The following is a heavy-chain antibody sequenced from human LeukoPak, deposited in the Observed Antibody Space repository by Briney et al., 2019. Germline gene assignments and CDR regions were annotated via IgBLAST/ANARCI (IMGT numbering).Heavy chain of an antibody. CDR1: GGSFSGYY. CDR3: ARGVNWNPRRRAKYYYYVDV. CDR2: INHSGST. D-gene: IGHD1-20*01. Sequence: SETLSLTCAVYGGSFSGYYWSWIRQPPGKGLEWIGEINHSGSTNYNPSLKSRVTISVDTSKNQFSLKLSSVTAADTAVYYCARGVNWNPRRRAKYYYYVDVWGKGTTVTVSS. J-gene: IGHJ6*03. V-gene: IGHV4-34*01.